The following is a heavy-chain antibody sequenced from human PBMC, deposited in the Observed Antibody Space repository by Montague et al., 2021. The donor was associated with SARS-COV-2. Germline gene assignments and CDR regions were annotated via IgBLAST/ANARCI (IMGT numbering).Heavy chain of an antibody. V-gene: IGHV4-34*01. J-gene: IGHJ5*02. Sequence: SETLSLTCAVYGGSFSGYYRSWIRQPPGKGLEWIGSIYYSGSTYYNPSLKSRVTISVDTSKNQFSLKLSSVTAADTAVYYCARPLNLYYYGSGSYSSWFDPWGQGTLVTVSS. CDR2: IYYSGST. D-gene: IGHD3-10*01. CDR1: GGSFSGYY. CDR3: ARPLNLYYYGSGSYSSWFDP.